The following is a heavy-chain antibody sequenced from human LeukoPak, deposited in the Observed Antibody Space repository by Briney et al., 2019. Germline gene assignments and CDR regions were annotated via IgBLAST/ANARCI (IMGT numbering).Heavy chain of an antibody. CDR2: IYSGGST. J-gene: IGHJ4*02. CDR3: AREVHDSSGKGAYYFDY. Sequence: GGSLRLSCAASGFTVSSNYMSWVRQAPGKGLEWVSVIYSGGSTYYADSVKGRFTISRDNSKNTLYLQMNSLRAEGTAVYYCAREVHDSSGKGAYYFDYWGQGTLVTVSS. V-gene: IGHV3-66*01. D-gene: IGHD3-22*01. CDR1: GFTVSSNY.